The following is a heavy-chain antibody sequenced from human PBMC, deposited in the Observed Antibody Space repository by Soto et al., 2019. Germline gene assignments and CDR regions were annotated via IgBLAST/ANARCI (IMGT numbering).Heavy chain of an antibody. J-gene: IGHJ6*02. D-gene: IGHD2-21*02. Sequence: EVQLVESGGGLVKPGGSLRLSCVASGFTFSTYSMNWVRQAPGKGLEWVSTIGTRSDIYYAESVKGRFTIFRDNAKNSLSLQMNRLRVEDTAVYYCAREETAWPLAYGLDVWGQGTAVTVSS. CDR1: GFTFSTYS. V-gene: IGHV3-21*02. CDR2: IGTRSDI. CDR3: AREETAWPLAYGLDV.